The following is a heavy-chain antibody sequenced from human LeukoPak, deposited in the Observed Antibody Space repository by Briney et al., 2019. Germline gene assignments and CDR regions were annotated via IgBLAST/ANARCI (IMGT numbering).Heavy chain of an antibody. Sequence: SVKVSCKASGGTFSSYAISWVRQAPGQGLEWMGGIIPIFGTANYAQKFQGRVTITADESTSTAYMELSSLRSEDTAVYYCATDSGIVGATFFDYWGQGTLVTVSS. D-gene: IGHD1-26*01. CDR2: IIPIFGTA. CDR1: GGTFSSYA. J-gene: IGHJ4*02. CDR3: ATDSGIVGATFFDY. V-gene: IGHV1-69*13.